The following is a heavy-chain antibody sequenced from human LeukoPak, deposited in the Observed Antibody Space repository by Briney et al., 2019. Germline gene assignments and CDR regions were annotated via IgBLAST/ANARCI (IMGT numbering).Heavy chain of an antibody. CDR2: INHSGST. CDR3: ARGPPGGAFDI. V-gene: IGHV4-34*01. D-gene: IGHD3-16*01. Sequence: SETLSLTCTVSGASVSSASYWSWIRQPPGKGLEWIGEINHSGSTNYNPSLKSRVTISVDTSKNQFSLKLSSVTAADTAVYYCARGPPGGAFDIWGQGTMVTVSS. J-gene: IGHJ3*02. CDR1: GASVSSASY.